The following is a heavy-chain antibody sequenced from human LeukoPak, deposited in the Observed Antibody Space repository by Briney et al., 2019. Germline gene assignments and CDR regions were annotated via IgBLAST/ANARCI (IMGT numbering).Heavy chain of an antibody. CDR3: ARGLSMHIFDY. CDR1: GGSFSVYY. Sequence: PSETLSLTCAVYGGSFSVYYWSWIRQPPGKGLEWIGEINHSGSTNYNPSLKSRVTISVDTSKNQFSLKLSSVTAADTAVYYCARGLSMHIFDYWGQGTLVTVSS. J-gene: IGHJ4*02. D-gene: IGHD2-21*01. CDR2: INHSGST. V-gene: IGHV4-34*01.